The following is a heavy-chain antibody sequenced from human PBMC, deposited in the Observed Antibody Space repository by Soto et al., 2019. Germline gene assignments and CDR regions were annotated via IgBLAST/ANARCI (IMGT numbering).Heavy chain of an antibody. D-gene: IGHD2-15*01. CDR3: ARVKGYCSDTSCPDFDY. V-gene: IGHV3-30-3*01. J-gene: IGHJ4*02. CDR2: ISYDGSNK. CDR1: GFTFSSYA. Sequence: GGSLRLSCAASGFTFSSYAMHWVRQAPGKGLEWVAVISYDGSNKYYADTVKGRFTISRDNSKNTLYLQMNSLRAEDTAVYYCARVKGYCSDTSCPDFDYRGQGTLVTVSS.